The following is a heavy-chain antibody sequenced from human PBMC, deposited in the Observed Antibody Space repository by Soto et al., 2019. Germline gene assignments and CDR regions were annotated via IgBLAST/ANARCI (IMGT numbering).Heavy chain of an antibody. V-gene: IGHV3-33*01. CDR3: ARESLSTFDY. Sequence: QVQLVESGGGVVQPGRSLRLSCAASGFTFSSYGMHWVRQAPGKGLEWVAVIWYDGSNKYYADSVKGRFTISRDNSKHTLYLQMNSLRAEDTAVYYCARESLSTFDYWGQGTLVTVSS. J-gene: IGHJ4*02. CDR2: IWYDGSNK. CDR1: GFTFSSYG.